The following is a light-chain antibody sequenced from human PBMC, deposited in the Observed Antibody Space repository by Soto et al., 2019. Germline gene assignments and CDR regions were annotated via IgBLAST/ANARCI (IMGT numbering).Light chain of an antibody. J-gene: IGKJ2*01. V-gene: IGKV3-20*01. CDR1: QSVSSSY. CDR3: QQYGSSPPYS. CDR2: GAS. Sequence: EIVLTQSPGTLSLSPGERATLSCRASQSVSSSYLAWYQHKPGQAPRLLIYGASSRATGIPHRFSGSGSGTDSTLTISRLEPEDFAVYYCQQYGSSPPYSFGQGTKLEIK.